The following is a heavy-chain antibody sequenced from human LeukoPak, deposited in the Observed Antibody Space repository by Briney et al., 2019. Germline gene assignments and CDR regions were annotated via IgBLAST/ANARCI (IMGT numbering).Heavy chain of an antibody. CDR1: GGSISSSSYY. Sequence: SETLSLTCTVSGGSISSSSYYWGWIRQPPGEGLEWIGSIYYTGSAYYNPSLKSRVTMSVDTSKNQFSLRLSSVTAADTAVYSCARHPERYSYFDYWGQGTLVTVSS. J-gene: IGHJ4*02. D-gene: IGHD5-18*01. V-gene: IGHV4-39*01. CDR2: IYYTGSA. CDR3: ARHPERYSYFDY.